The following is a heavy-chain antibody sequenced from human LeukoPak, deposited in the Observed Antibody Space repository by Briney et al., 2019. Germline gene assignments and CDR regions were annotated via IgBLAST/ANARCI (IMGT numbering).Heavy chain of an antibody. V-gene: IGHV4-34*01. J-gene: IGHJ4*02. CDR3: ARLWRKQLWLRSYYFDY. CDR2: INHSGST. Sequence: PSETLSLTCAVYGGSFSGYYWSWIRQPPGKGLEWIGEINHSGSTNYNPSLKSRVTISVDTSKNQFSLKLSSVTAADTAVYYCARLWRKQLWLRSYYFDYWGQGTLVTVSS. CDR1: GGSFSGYY. D-gene: IGHD5-18*01.